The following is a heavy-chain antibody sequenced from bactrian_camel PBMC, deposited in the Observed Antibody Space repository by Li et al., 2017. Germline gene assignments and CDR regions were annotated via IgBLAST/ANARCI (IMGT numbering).Heavy chain of an antibody. CDR3: AADNPILNIKWRSPNEYKH. D-gene: IGHD7*01. CDR1: GYIFSRCR. V-gene: IGHV3S53*01. J-gene: IGHJ4*01. Sequence: VQLVESGGGVVRPGGSLRLSCVASGYIFSRCRMGWYRQAPGKEREGIASITRDDSTTYAESVKGRFTISKDSAKNTLHLEMNSLKPEDTAIYYCAADNPILNIKWRSPNEYKHWGQGTQVTVS. CDR2: ITRDDST.